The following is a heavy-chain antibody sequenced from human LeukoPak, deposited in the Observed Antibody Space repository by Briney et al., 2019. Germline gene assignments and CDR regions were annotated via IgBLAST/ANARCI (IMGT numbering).Heavy chain of an antibody. V-gene: IGHV3-21*01. CDR2: ISSSSSYI. D-gene: IGHD2-2*01. CDR1: GFTFSSYS. Sequence: GRSLRLSCAASGFTFSSYSMNWVRQAPGKGLEWVSSISSSSSYIYYADSVKGRFTISRDNAKNSLYLQMNSLRAEDTAVYYCARDSCSSTSCYPFDYWGQGTLVTVSS. CDR3: ARDSCSSTSCYPFDY. J-gene: IGHJ4*02.